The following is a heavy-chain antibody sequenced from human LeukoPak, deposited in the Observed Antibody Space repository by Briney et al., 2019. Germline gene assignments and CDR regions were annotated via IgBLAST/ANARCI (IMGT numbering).Heavy chain of an antibody. J-gene: IGHJ4*02. CDR3: ARDLEFPDY. D-gene: IGHD3-3*01. CDR1: GYTFTSYG. V-gene: IGHV1-18*01. CDR2: ISTNNGNT. Sequence: ASVKVSCKASGYTFTSYGITWMRQAPGQGLEWMGWISTNNGNTNYVQKFQGRVTMTTDTSTSAAYMELRSLTSDDTAVYYCARDLEFPDYWGQGTLVTVSS.